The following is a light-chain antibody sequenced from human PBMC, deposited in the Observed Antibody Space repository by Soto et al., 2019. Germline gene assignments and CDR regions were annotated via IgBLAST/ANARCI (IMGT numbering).Light chain of an antibody. CDR1: QSVSGN. J-gene: IGKJ1*01. V-gene: IGKV3-15*01. CDR2: GAS. CDR3: QQYNNWPL. Sequence: EIVMTQSPATLSVSPEERATLSCRASQSVSGNLAWYQQKPGQAPRLLIYGASTRATGIPARFSGSGSGTEFTLTINSLQSEDFAVYYCQQYNNWPLFGQGTKVDI.